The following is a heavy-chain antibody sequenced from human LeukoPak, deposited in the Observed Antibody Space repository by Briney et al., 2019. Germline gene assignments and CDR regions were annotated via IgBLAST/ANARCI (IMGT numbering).Heavy chain of an antibody. Sequence: GGSLRLSCAASGFTFSSYEMNWVRQAPGKGLEWVSYISSSGSTIYYADSVKGRFTISRDSAKNSLYLQMSSLRAEDTAVYYCAREGGGDAFDIWGQGTMVTVSS. D-gene: IGHD2-15*01. CDR2: ISSSGSTI. CDR1: GFTFSSYE. J-gene: IGHJ3*02. V-gene: IGHV3-48*03. CDR3: AREGGGDAFDI.